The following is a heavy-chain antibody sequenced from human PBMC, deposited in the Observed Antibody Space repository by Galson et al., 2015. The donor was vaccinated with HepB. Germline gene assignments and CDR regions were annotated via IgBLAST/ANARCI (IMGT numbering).Heavy chain of an antibody. J-gene: IGHJ5*02. CDR1: RGSISTYY. CDR2: IYYSGST. V-gene: IGHV4-59*01. Sequence: SETLSLTCTVSRGSISTYYWSWIRQPPGKGLEWIGYIYYSGSTDYNPSLKSRVTISVDTSKKQFSLNLSSVTAADTAVYYCARGGDYYGSGIYNWFDPWGQGTLVTVSS. D-gene: IGHD3-10*01. CDR3: ARGGDYYGSGIYNWFDP.